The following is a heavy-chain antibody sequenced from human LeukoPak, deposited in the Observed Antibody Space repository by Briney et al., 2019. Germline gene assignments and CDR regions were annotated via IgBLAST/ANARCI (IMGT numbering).Heavy chain of an antibody. V-gene: IGHV3-30*02. CDR1: GFTFSSYV. CDR3: ARDRGGIFDI. CDR2: IRSGGSTK. Sequence: GGALRLSCAASGFTFSSYVVHWVRQAPGKGLERVAFIRSGGSTKYYADSVKGRFTISRDNAKNSLYLQMNSPRAEDTAVYYCARDRGGIFDIWGQGTMVTVSS. D-gene: IGHD3-10*01. J-gene: IGHJ3*02.